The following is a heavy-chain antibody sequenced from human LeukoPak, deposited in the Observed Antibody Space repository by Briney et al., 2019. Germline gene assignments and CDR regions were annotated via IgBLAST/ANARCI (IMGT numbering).Heavy chain of an antibody. V-gene: IGHV4-34*01. CDR1: GVSFSGLY. CDR3: ARGGSFYYGSASLEYFQH. J-gene: IGHJ1*01. D-gene: IGHD3-10*01. Sequence: SETLSLTCAVSGVSFSGLYWSWNRHSPGKGLKWFAEINHSGSTNYNPSLKSRVTISVDTSKNQFSLRLTSVTAADTGLYYCARGGSFYYGSASLEYFQHWGQGTLVTVSS. CDR2: INHSGST.